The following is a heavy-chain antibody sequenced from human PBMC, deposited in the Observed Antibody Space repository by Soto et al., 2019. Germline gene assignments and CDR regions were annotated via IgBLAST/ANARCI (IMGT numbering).Heavy chain of an antibody. CDR3: AHTMLPRILDY. D-gene: IGHD3-9*01. CDR2: IYWDDDK. CDR1: GFSLSTSGVG. Sequence: QITLKESGPTLVKPTQTLTLTCTFSGFSLSTSGVGVGWIRQPPGKALEWLALIYWDDDKRYSPSLNSRVTITKDTSKNQVVLTMTNMDPVDTATYYCAHTMLPRILDYWGQGTLVTVSS. V-gene: IGHV2-5*02. J-gene: IGHJ4*02.